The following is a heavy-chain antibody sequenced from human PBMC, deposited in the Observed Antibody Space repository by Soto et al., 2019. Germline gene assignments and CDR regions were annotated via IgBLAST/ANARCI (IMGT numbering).Heavy chain of an antibody. CDR2: ISGSGGST. D-gene: IGHD3-3*01. CDR3: AKIGSDYDFWSAEKKPRGFDYYYYYMDV. CDR1: GLTFSSYA. Sequence: PGGSLRLSCAASGLTFSSYAMSWVRQAPGKGLEWVSAISGSGGSTYYADSVKGRFTISRDNSKNTLYLQMNSLRAEDTAVYYCAKIGSDYDFWSAEKKPRGFDYYYYYMDVWGKGTTVTVSS. J-gene: IGHJ6*03. V-gene: IGHV3-23*01.